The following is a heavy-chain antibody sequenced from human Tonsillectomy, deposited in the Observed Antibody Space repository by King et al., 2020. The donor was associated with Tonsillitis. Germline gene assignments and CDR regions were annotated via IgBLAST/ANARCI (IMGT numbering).Heavy chain of an antibody. CDR1: GFTVSSNY. CDR3: ARDDYYDTHEGAFDI. CDR2: IYSGGST. Sequence: VQLVESGGGLVQPGGSLRLSCAASGFTVSSNYMSWVRQAPGKGLEWVSVIYSGGSTYYADSVKGRFTISRHNSKNTLYLQMNSLRAEDTAVYYCARDDYYDTHEGAFDIWGQGTMVTVSS. V-gene: IGHV3-53*04. J-gene: IGHJ3*02. D-gene: IGHD3-22*01.